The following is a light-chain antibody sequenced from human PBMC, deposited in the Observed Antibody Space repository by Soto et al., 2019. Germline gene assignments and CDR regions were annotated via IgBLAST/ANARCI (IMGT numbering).Light chain of an antibody. CDR1: QNIGNW. CDR2: HAS. CDR3: QHYDTFSWT. J-gene: IGKJ1*01. Sequence: DMQMTQSPSTLAASVGDRVTITCRASQNIGNWLAWYQQKPGNAPNLLINHASNLESGVPPRFSGSGSGTEFALTISSVQPDDFATYFCQHYDTFSWTFGQGTKVDIK. V-gene: IGKV1-5*01.